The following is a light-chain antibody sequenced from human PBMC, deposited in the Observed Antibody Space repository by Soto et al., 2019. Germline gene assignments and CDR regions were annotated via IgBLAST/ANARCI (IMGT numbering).Light chain of an antibody. J-gene: IGKJ1*01. V-gene: IGKV3-11*01. CDR3: QQRSNWPCT. CDR1: QSVSSY. CDR2: DAS. Sequence: EIVLTQSPATLSLSPGERATLSCRASQSVSSYLAWYQQKPGQAPRLLIYDASNRATGIPARFSGSGSGTDFTLTISSLEPEDLAVYYCQQRSNWPCTFGQGTKVEIK.